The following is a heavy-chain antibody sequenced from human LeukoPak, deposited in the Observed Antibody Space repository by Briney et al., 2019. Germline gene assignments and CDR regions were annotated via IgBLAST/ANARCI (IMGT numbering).Heavy chain of an antibody. Sequence: GGSLRLSCAASGFAVTSHYMSRVRQAPGRGLEWVSVIYNDGTTYYADSVKGRFILSRDISKNTLYLQMNNLRAEDTAVYYCARDSYSRYWGQGTLVSVSS. J-gene: IGHJ4*02. CDR1: GFAVTSHY. CDR3: ARDSYSRY. CDR2: IYNDGTT. V-gene: IGHV3-66*01. D-gene: IGHD3-16*01.